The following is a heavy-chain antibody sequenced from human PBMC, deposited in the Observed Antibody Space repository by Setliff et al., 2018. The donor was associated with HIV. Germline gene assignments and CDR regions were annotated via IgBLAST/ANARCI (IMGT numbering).Heavy chain of an antibody. J-gene: IGHJ4*02. CDR2: ISVHNGNT. Sequence: ASVKVSCKASGFIFISYGFSWVRQAPGQGLEWMGWISVHNGNTNYAQKFQGRVTMTTDRSTTTAYMELSSLSSEDTAVYYCARDPNQVGAVAGPLDYWGQGTLVTVSS. CDR3: ARDPNQVGAVAGPLDY. D-gene: IGHD6-19*01. V-gene: IGHV1-18*01. CDR1: GFIFISYG.